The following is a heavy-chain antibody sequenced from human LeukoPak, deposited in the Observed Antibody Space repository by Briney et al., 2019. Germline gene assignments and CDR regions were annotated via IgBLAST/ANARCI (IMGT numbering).Heavy chain of an antibody. D-gene: IGHD3-22*01. CDR3: ARGPGYYDGSGADY. Sequence: SETLSLTCTVSDGSISSHYWSWIRQPPGKGLEWIGYIYYTGVTNYNPSLKSRATIYLDTSKTQFFLKLRSVTAADTAVYYCARGPGYYDGSGADYWGRGTLVTVSS. CDR1: DGSISSHY. CDR2: IYYTGVT. J-gene: IGHJ4*02. V-gene: IGHV4-59*11.